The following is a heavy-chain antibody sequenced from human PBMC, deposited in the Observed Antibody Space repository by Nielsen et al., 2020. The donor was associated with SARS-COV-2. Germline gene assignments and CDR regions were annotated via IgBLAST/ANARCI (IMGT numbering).Heavy chain of an antibody. CDR1: GGSFSGYY. CDR3: ARSKGHIAAAGTPYYYYMDV. J-gene: IGHJ6*03. Sequence: GSLRLSCAVYGGSFSGYYWSWIRQPPGKGLEWIGEINHSGSTNYNPSLKSRVTISVDTSKNQFSLKLSSVTAADTAVYYCARSKGHIAAAGTPYYYYMDVWGKGTTVTVSS. D-gene: IGHD6-13*01. V-gene: IGHV4-34*01. CDR2: INHSGST.